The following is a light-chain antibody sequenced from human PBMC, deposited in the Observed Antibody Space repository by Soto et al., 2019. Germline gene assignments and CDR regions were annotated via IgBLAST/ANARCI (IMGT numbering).Light chain of an antibody. V-gene: IGLV1-40*01. CDR2: GNS. Sequence: QSVLTQPPSGSGAPGQRVTISCTGSSSNIGAGYDVHWYQHLPGTAPKLLIYGNSTRPSGVPDRFSGSKSGTSASLATTGLQAEDEADYYCQSYDRSLSGVVFGGGSKLTV. CDR3: QSYDRSLSGVV. CDR1: SSNIGAGYD. J-gene: IGLJ2*01.